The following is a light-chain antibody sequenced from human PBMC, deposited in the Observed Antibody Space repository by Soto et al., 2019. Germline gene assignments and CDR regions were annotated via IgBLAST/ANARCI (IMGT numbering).Light chain of an antibody. V-gene: IGKV3-20*01. CDR3: HQYGSSPRT. CDR1: QRVPSNY. Sequence: EIVLTQSPGTLSLSPGERATLSCRASQRVPSNYLAWYQQRPGQAPRLLIYGASSRATGISDRFSGSGSGTDFTLTISRLEPEDFAVYYCHQYGSSPRTFGQGTKVDIK. J-gene: IGKJ1*01. CDR2: GAS.